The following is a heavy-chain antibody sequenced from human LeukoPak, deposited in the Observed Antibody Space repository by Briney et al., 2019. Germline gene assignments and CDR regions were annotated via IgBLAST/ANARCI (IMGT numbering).Heavy chain of an antibody. CDR2: INGSGWT. D-gene: IGHD1-26*01. CDR3: ARDSPGSYYPYFDY. CDR1: GGSFSVYS. Sequence: PSETLSLTCAVYGGSFSVYSWSWLRQPPGKGLEWIGEINGSGWTNYNPSLKSRVTMSVDTSKNQFSLKLSSVTAADTAVYYCARDSPGSYYPYFDYWGQGTLVTVSS. J-gene: IGHJ4*02. V-gene: IGHV4-34*01.